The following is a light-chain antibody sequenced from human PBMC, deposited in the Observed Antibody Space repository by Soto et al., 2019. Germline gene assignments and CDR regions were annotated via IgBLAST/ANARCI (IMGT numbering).Light chain of an antibody. CDR2: DVT. CDR1: SSDVGAYDY. CDR3: SSYTGSSTLVV. Sequence: QSALTQPASVSGSPGQSITISCTGTSSDVGAYDYVSWYQQHPGKAPKLMIYDVTNRPSGVSNRVSGSKSGNTASLTISGLQAEDEADYYCSSYTGSSTLVVFGGGTKLTVL. J-gene: IGLJ2*01. V-gene: IGLV2-14*01.